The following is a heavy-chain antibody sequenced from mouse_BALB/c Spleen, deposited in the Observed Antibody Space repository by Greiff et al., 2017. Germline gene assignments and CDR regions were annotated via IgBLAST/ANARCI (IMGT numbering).Heavy chain of an antibody. V-gene: IGHV7-3*02. CDR2: IRNKANGYTT. CDR1: GFTFTDYY. Sequence: EVQRVESGGGLVQPGGSLRLSCATSGFTFTDYYMSWVRQPPGKALEWLGFIRNKANGYTTEYSASVQGRFTISRDNYQSILYLQMNTLRAEDGATYYCARGYYGCGSWFAYWGQGTLVTVSA. CDR3: ARGYYGCGSWFAY. D-gene: IGHD1-2*01. J-gene: IGHJ3*01.